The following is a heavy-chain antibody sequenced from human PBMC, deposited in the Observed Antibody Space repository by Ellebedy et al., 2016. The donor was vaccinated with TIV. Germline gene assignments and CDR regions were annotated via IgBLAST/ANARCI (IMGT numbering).Heavy chain of an antibody. CDR3: SCGYSYGYSDF. CDR2: INSDGSSI. D-gene: IGHD5-18*01. CDR1: GFTFSRYW. J-gene: IGHJ4*02. V-gene: IGHV3-74*01. Sequence: GESLKISCAASGFTFSRYWMHWVRQAPGKGLVWVSRINSDGSSISYADSVKGRFTISRDNAKNTLYLQMNSLRAEDTAVYYCSCGYSYGYSDFWGQGTLVTVSS.